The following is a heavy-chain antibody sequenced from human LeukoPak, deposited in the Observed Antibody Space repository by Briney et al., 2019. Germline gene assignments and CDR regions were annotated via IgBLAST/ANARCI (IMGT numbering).Heavy chain of an antibody. CDR3: ATEHWGPNS. J-gene: IGHJ4*02. D-gene: IGHD3-16*01. V-gene: IGHV3-9*01. CDR1: GFTFDDYA. CDR2: ISWNSGSI. Sequence: GGSLRLSCAASGFTFDDYAMHWVRQPPGKGLEWVSGISWNSGSIGYADSVKGRFTISRDNAKNSLYLQMNSLRAEDTAVYYCATEHWGPNSWGQGTLVTVSS.